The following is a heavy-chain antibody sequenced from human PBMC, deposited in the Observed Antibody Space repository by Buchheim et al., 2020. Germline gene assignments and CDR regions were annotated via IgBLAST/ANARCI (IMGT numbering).Heavy chain of an antibody. Sequence: QVQLVESGGGVVQPGRSLRLSCAASGFTFSSYAMHWVRQAPGKGLEWVAVISYDGSNTYYADSVKGRFTISRDNSKNKLYLQMNSLRAEDTAVYYCARSGILTGFDYWGQGTL. J-gene: IGHJ4*02. CDR3: ARSGILTGFDY. V-gene: IGHV3-30-3*01. D-gene: IGHD3-9*01. CDR1: GFTFSSYA. CDR2: ISYDGSNT.